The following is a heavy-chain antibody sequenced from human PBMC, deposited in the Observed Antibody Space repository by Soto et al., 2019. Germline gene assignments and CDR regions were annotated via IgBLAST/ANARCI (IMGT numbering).Heavy chain of an antibody. V-gene: IGHV3-23*01. Sequence: LRLSCAASGFTFSSYAMSWVRQAPGKGLEWVSAISGSGGSTYYADSVKGRFTISRDNSKNTLYLQMNSLRAEDTAVYYCAKDSMSAMYYYGMDVWGQGTTVTVSS. CDR3: AKDSMSAMYYYGMDV. CDR1: GFTFSSYA. J-gene: IGHJ6*02. CDR2: ISGSGGST. D-gene: IGHD2-2*01.